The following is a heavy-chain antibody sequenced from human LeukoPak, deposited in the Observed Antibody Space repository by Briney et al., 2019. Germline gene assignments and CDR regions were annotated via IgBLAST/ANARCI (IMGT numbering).Heavy chain of an antibody. J-gene: IGHJ4*02. D-gene: IGHD3-22*01. CDR2: INPNSGGT. Sequence: ASVKVSCKAAGYTFADYYMYWVRQAPGQGLEWMGRINPNSGGTNYAQKFQGRVTMTRDTSISTAYMELSRLRSDDTAVYYCARSDNSGYYYSYWGQGALVTVSS. CDR1: GYTFADYY. V-gene: IGHV1-2*06. CDR3: ARSDNSGYYYSY.